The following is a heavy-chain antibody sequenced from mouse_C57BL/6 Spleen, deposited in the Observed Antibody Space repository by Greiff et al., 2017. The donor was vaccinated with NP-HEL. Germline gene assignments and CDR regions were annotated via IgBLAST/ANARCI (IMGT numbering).Heavy chain of an antibody. CDR3: ARSFFDY. Sequence: QVQLQQSGAELVKPGASVKMSCKASGYTFTSYWITWVKQRPGQGLEWIGDIFPGSGSTNYNGKFKGKATLTADKSSSTAYMQLSSLTSEDSAVYFCARSFFDYWGKGTTLSVSS. CDR1: GYTFTSYW. D-gene: IGHD1-2*01. J-gene: IGHJ2*01. V-gene: IGHV1-55*01. CDR2: IFPGSGST.